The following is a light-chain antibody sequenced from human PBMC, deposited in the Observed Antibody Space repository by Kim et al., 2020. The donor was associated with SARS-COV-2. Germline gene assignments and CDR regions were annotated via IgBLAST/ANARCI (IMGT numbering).Light chain of an antibody. J-gene: IGLJ1*01. Sequence: APGKTAEITCGGNNIGGYSVQWYQQKPGQAPVVVIYYDRDRPSGIPERFSGSNSGNTATLTISRVEAGDEVDYYCQVWDSSNDHYVFGTGTKVTVL. V-gene: IGLV3-21*04. CDR1: NIGGYS. CDR2: YDR. CDR3: QVWDSSNDHYV.